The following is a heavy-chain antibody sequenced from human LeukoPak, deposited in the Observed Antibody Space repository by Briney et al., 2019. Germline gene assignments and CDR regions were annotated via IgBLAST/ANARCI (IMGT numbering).Heavy chain of an antibody. D-gene: IGHD2-15*01. V-gene: IGHV3-7*01. Sequence: PGESLRHSCTASGFTFSSYWMTWVRQAPGKGLEWVANIEPAGSATYYVDSVKGRFTISRDNAKNLLYLQMNSLRAEDSAVYHCGRFGYVAAVDSWGQGALVTVSS. CDR1: GFTFSSYW. CDR2: IEPAGSAT. J-gene: IGHJ4*02. CDR3: GRFGYVAAVDS.